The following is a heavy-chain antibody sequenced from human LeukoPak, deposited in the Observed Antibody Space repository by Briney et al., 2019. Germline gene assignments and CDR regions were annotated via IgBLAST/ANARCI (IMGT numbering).Heavy chain of an antibody. CDR3: AKDSRIAAAGPLDY. D-gene: IGHD6-13*01. J-gene: IGHJ4*02. V-gene: IGHV3-9*01. Sequence: GGSLRLSCAASGFTFDDYAMHWVRQAPGKGLEWVSGISWNSGSIGYADSVKGRFTISRDNAKNSLCLQMNSLRAEDTALYHCAKDSRIAAAGPLDYWGQGTLVTVSS. CDR1: GFTFDDYA. CDR2: ISWNSGSI.